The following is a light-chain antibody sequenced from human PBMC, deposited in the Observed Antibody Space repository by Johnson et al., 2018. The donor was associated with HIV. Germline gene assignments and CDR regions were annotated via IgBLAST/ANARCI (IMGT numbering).Light chain of an antibody. V-gene: IGLV1-51*02. J-gene: IGLJ1*01. CDR1: SSNIENNY. Sequence: SMLTQPPSVSAAPGQKVTISCSGSSSNIENNYVSWYQQLPGTAPKLLIYENNRRPSGTPDRFSGSKSGTSATLGITGLQTGDEADYYCGTWDSSLSSYVFGTGTKVTVL. CDR3: GTWDSSLSSYV. CDR2: ENN.